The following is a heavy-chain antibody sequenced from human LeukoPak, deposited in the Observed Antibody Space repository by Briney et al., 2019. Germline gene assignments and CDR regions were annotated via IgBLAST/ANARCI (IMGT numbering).Heavy chain of an antibody. CDR1: GGSFSSYY. D-gene: IGHD4-17*01. V-gene: IGHV4-34*01. CDR3: ARPTTVTRFTLGY. J-gene: IGHJ4*02. CDR2: MNHSEST. Sequence: SETLSLTCAVYGGSFSSYYWSWVRHPPPKGLEWVGEMNHSESTNYNPSLKSRVTISVDTYKNQFSLKLSSVTAADTAVHYCARPTTVTRFTLGYWGQGTLVTVSS.